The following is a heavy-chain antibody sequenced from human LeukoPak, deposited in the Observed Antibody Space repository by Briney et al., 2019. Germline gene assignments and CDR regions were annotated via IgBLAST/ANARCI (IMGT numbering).Heavy chain of an antibody. Sequence: GGSLRLSCAASGFTFSSYAMSWVRQASGKGLEWVSAISGSGGSTYYADSVKGRFTISRDNSKNTLYLQMNSLRAEDTAVYYCARTRTAYYYDSSGSDWAFDIWGQGTMVTVSS. V-gene: IGHV3-23*01. J-gene: IGHJ3*02. D-gene: IGHD3-22*01. CDR1: GFTFSSYA. CDR2: ISGSGGST. CDR3: ARTRTAYYYDSSGSDWAFDI.